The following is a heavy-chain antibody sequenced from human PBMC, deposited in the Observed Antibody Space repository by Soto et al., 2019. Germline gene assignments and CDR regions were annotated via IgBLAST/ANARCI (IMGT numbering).Heavy chain of an antibody. CDR2: FNPILSFS. Sequence: ASVKVSCKASGDTFNFYTINWVRQAPGLGLEWMGRFNPILSFSNYAQKLQGRVTMTTDTSTSTAYMELRSLRSDDTAVYYCARYRTESITMVRGVIRYFDYWGQGTLVTVSS. J-gene: IGHJ4*02. V-gene: IGHV1-18*01. CDR3: ARYRTESITMVRGVIRYFDY. CDR1: GDTFNFYT. D-gene: IGHD3-10*01.